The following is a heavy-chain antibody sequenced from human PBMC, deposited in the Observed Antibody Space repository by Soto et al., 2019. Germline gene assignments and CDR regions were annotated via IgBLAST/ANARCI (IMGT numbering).Heavy chain of an antibody. CDR3: ARDKGTTCLDT. J-gene: IGHJ5*02. CDR1: GFTFSSYS. V-gene: IGHV3-48*01. Sequence: PGGSLRLSCAASGFTFSSYSMNWVRQAPGKGLEWVSYISSSSSTIYYADSVKGRFTISRDNSKDMIYLQMNSLRAEDTAVYYCARDKGTTCLDTWGQGNMVTVSS. CDR2: ISSSSSTI. D-gene: IGHD1-26*01.